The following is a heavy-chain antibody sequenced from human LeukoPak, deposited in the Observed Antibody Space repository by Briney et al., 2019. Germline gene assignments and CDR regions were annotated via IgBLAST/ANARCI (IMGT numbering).Heavy chain of an antibody. CDR3: AKSHSSSWYRPPFDY. J-gene: IGHJ4*02. CDR2: ISGSGGST. D-gene: IGHD6-13*01. V-gene: IGHV3-23*01. Sequence: GGSLRLSCAASGFTFSSYAMSWVRLAPGKGLEWVSAISGSGGSTYYADSVKGRFTISRDNSKNTLYLQMKSLRAEDTAVYFCAKSHSSSWYRPPFDYWGQGTLVTVSS. CDR1: GFTFSSYA.